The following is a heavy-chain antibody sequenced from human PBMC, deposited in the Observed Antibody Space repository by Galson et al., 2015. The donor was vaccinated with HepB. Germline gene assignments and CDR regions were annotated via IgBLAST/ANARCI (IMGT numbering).Heavy chain of an antibody. CDR2: IYPGDSDT. D-gene: IGHD2-21*02. CDR3: ARSMTAIWPVGDYYYGMDV. J-gene: IGHJ6*02. Sequence: QSGAEVKKPGESLKISYKGSGYSFTSYWIGWVRQMPGKGLEWMGTIYPGDSDTRYSPSFQGQVTISADKSISTAYLQWSSLKASDTAMYYCARSMTAIWPVGDYYYGMDVWGQGTTVTVSS. CDR1: GYSFTSYW. V-gene: IGHV5-51*03.